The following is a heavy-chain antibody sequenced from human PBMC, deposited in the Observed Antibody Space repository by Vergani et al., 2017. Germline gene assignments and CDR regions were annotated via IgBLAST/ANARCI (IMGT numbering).Heavy chain of an antibody. Sequence: QVQLQQWGAGLLKPSETLSLTCAVYGGSFSGYYWSWIRQPPGKGLEWIGYIYSTGSTNYNPSLNSRVTMSVDTSKNQFSLILRSVTAADTAVYFCARVMYRDEASTGYRLEGMDIWGQGTTVTISS. V-gene: IGHV4-34*11. CDR2: IYSTGST. CDR3: ARVMYRDEASTGYRLEGMDI. J-gene: IGHJ6*02. CDR1: GGSFSGYY. D-gene: IGHD3-9*01.